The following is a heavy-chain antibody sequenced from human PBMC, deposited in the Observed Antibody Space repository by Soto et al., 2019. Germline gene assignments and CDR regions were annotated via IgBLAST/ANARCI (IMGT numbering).Heavy chain of an antibody. Sequence: GGSLRLSCAASGFTFSSYAMHWVRQAPGKGLEWVAVISYDGSNKYYADSVKGRFTISRDNSKNTLYLQMNSLRAEDTAVYYCASAGGLPGIYYGMDVWGQGTTVTVSS. CDR1: GFTFSSYA. D-gene: IGHD4-17*01. J-gene: IGHJ6*02. CDR3: ASAGGLPGIYYGMDV. V-gene: IGHV3-30-3*01. CDR2: ISYDGSNK.